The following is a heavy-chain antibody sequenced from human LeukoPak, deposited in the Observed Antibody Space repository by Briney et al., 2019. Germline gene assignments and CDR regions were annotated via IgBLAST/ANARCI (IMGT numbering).Heavy chain of an antibody. V-gene: IGHV3-21*01. CDR2: ISSSSSYI. D-gene: IGHD3-9*01. CDR3: ARVDGQRLTGYRGFDP. Sequence: PGGSLRLPCAASGFTFSSYSMNWVRQAPGKGLEWVSSISSSSSYIYYADSVKGRFTISRDSAKNSLYLQMNSLRAEDTAVYYCARVDGQRLTGYRGFDPWGQGTLVTVSS. CDR1: GFTFSSYS. J-gene: IGHJ5*02.